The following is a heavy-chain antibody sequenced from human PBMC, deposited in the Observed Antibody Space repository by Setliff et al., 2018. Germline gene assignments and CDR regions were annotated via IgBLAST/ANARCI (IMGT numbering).Heavy chain of an antibody. CDR2: IYYRGTT. V-gene: IGHV4-59*01. J-gene: IGHJ5*02. Sequence: SETLSLTCTVSGDFIRDYYWNWIRQSPGKGLEWIGYIYYRGTTNYNSSLKSRVTISIDMSKNQFSLKLSSVTAADTAVYFCAAVGIDAGGGWFDPWGHGIPGTVSS. D-gene: IGHD1-26*01. CDR3: AAVGIDAGGGWFDP. CDR1: GDFIRDYY.